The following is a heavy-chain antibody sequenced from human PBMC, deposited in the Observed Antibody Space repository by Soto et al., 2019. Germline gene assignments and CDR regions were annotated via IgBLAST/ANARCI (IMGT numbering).Heavy chain of an antibody. D-gene: IGHD1-1*01. Sequence: GGSLRLSCAASGFTFSSYAMHWVRQAPGKGLEWVAVISYDGSNKYYADSVKGRFTISRDNSKNTLYLQMNSLRAEDTAVYYCAREARPGRATGWDYYYYGMDVWGQGTTVPVSS. CDR2: ISYDGSNK. J-gene: IGHJ6*02. CDR1: GFTFSSYA. V-gene: IGHV3-30-3*01. CDR3: AREARPGRATGWDYYYYGMDV.